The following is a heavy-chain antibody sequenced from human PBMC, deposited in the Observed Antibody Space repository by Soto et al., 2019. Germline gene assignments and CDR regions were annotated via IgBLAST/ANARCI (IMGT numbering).Heavy chain of an antibody. CDR3: ARANGGNSPFNWFDP. CDR1: GGSISSGGYS. V-gene: IGHV4-30-2*01. J-gene: IGHJ5*02. Sequence: PSETLSLTCAVSGGSISSGGYSWSWIRQPPGKGLEWIGYIYHSGSTYYNPSLKSRVTISVDRSKNQFSLKLSSVTAADTAVYYCARANGGNSPFNWFDPWGQGTLVTVSS. D-gene: IGHD2-21*02. CDR2: IYHSGST.